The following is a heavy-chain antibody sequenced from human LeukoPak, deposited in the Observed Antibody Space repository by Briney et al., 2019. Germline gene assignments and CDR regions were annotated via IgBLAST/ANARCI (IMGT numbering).Heavy chain of an antibody. CDR2: IYSSGST. V-gene: IGHV4-4*07. D-gene: IGHD2-15*01. CDR1: GGSISSYY. J-gene: IGHJ4*02. CDR3: ARARGRLLLIDY. Sequence: SETLSLTCTVSGGSISSYYWDWIRQPAGKGLEWIGRIYSSGSTDYNPSLKSRVTMSVDTSKNQFSLNLSSVTAADSAVYYCARARGRLLLIDYWGQGTLVTVSS.